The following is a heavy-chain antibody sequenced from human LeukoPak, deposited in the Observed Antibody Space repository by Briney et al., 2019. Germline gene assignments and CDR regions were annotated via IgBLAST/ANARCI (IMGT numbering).Heavy chain of an antibody. CDR2: ISDNGRST. CDR1: GFTFSLYW. V-gene: IGHV3-23*01. D-gene: IGHD4-17*01. CDR3: TKRGTVTTFGHCDF. J-gene: IGHJ4*02. Sequence: GGSLRLSCAASGFTFSLYWMSWVRQAPGKGLEWVSTISDNGRSTYYADSVKGRFTISRDNSKNTLYLQMNSLRAKDTAVYYCTKRGTVTTFGHCDFWGQGTLVTVSS.